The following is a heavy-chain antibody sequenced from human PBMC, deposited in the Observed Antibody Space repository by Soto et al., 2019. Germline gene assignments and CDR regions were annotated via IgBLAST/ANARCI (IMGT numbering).Heavy chain of an antibody. V-gene: IGHV4-39*01. CDR3: ATYYYDSSGYYAPWLGSWYNWFDP. Sequence: SETLSLTCTVSGGSISSSSYYWGWIRQPPGKGLGWIGSIYYSGSTYYNPSLKSRVTISVDTSKNQFSLKLSSVTAADTAVYYCATYYYDSSGYYAPWLGSWYNWFDPWGQGTLVTVSS. CDR2: IYYSGST. J-gene: IGHJ5*02. D-gene: IGHD3-22*01. CDR1: GGSISSSSYY.